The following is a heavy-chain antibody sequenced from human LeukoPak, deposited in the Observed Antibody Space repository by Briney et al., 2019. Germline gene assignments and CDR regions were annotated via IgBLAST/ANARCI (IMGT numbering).Heavy chain of an antibody. CDR3: ARAVDIVATIALEQRFDY. D-gene: IGHD5-12*01. CDR2: IYYSGST. V-gene: IGHV4-39*07. J-gene: IGHJ4*02. CDR1: GGSISSSSYY. Sequence: PSETLSLTCTVSGGSISSSSYYWGWIRQPPGKGLEWIGSIYYSGSTYYNPSLKSRVTISVDTSKNQFSLKLSSVTAADTAVYYCARAVDIVATIALEQRFDYWGQGTLVTVSS.